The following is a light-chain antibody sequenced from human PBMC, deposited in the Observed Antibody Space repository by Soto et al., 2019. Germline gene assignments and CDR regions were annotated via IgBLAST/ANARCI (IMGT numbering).Light chain of an antibody. V-gene: IGLV2-8*01. J-gene: IGLJ3*02. CDR3: NSYAGNSWV. CDR2: EVN. CDR1: NSDVGRYNR. Sequence: QSALTQPPSASGSPGQSVTIXCTGTNSDVGRYNRVSWYQHHPDKAPKLMIYEVNKRPSGVPDRFSGSKSGNTASLTVSGLQAEDEADYYCNSYAGNSWVFGGGTKVTVL.